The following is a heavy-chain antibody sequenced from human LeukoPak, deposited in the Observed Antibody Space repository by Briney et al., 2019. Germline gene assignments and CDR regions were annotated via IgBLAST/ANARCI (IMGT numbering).Heavy chain of an antibody. D-gene: IGHD6-13*01. V-gene: IGHV3-48*01. Sequence: GGSLRLSCTASGLSFSSYNMNSVRQAPGKGPEWVAYITANNTTKYYADSVKGRFTISRDYAKKSLFLQMNSLRAEDTAVYYCAAASAFSSSWRSWGQGTVVTVSS. CDR3: AAASAFSSSWRS. CDR2: ITANNTTK. CDR1: GLSFSSYN. J-gene: IGHJ5*02.